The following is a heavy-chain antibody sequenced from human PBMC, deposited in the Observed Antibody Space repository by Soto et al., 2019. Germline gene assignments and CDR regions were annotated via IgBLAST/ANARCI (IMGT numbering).Heavy chain of an antibody. Sequence: QVQLVQSGAEVRKPGASVRVSCEASGYTFTGYYLHWVRQAPEQGLEWMGWINPNSGGTKYAQKFQGRVTLTWHTSINTAYMEVNRLRSDDTALYYCARDRVQYSSSPHLDYWGQGTLVTVSS. J-gene: IGHJ4*02. D-gene: IGHD6-6*01. CDR3: ARDRVQYSSSPHLDY. V-gene: IGHV1-2*02. CDR1: GYTFTGYY. CDR2: INPNSGGT.